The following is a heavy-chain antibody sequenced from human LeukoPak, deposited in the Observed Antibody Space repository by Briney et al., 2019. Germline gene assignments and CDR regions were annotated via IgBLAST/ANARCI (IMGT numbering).Heavy chain of an antibody. CDR2: MNPNSGNT. Sequence: GASVKVSCKASGYTFTSYDINWVRLATGQGLEWMGWMNPNSGNTGYAQKFQGRVTITRNTSISTAYMELSSLRSEDTAVYYCARGPVLRFLEWSPPYYYYYMDVWAKGPRSPSP. V-gene: IGHV1-8*01. J-gene: IGHJ6*03. CDR1: GYTFTSYD. CDR3: ARGPVLRFLEWSPPYYYYYMDV. D-gene: IGHD3-3*01.